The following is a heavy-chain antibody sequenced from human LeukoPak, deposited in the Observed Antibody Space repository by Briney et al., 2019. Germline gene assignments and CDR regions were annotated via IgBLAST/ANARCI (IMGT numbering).Heavy chain of an antibody. D-gene: IGHD2-15*01. CDR3: ARDFFHGHCSGLTCFLLDS. J-gene: IGHJ4*02. CDR1: GYTFTRNG. CDR2: ISAYNGNT. Sequence: ASVKVSCKASGYTFTRNGITWVRQAPGQELEWMGWISAYNGNTNYAQKFQGRLTVTTDTSTNTAYMELRSLRPDDTAVYYCARDFFHGHCSGLTCFLLDSWGQGSLVTVSS. V-gene: IGHV1-18*01.